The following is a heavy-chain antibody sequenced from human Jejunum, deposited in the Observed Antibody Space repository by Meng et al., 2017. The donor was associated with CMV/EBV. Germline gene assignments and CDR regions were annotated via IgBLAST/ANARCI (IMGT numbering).Heavy chain of an antibody. CDR1: GGSISSGGYY. CDR2: IHNSGST. D-gene: IGHD2-2*01. Sequence: SGGSISSGGYYWSWIRQHPGKGLEWIGYIHNSGSTHSNPSLASRVTMSVDTSKNQFSLKLSSVIAADTAVYYCAREACTTTSCSYDYWGQGALVTVS. CDR3: AREACTTTSCSYDY. J-gene: IGHJ4*02. V-gene: IGHV4-31*02.